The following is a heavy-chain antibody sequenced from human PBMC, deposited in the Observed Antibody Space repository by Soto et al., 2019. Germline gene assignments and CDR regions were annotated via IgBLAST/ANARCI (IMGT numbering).Heavy chain of an antibody. V-gene: IGHV4-59*01. D-gene: IGHD2-15*01. J-gene: IGHJ4*02. Sequence: SETLSLTCTVSGGSISSYYWSWIRQPPGKGLEWIGYIYYSGSTNYNPSLKSRVTISVDTSKNQFSLKLSSVTAADTAVYYCARETPYCSGGSCYSGVDYWGQGTLVTVSS. CDR2: IYYSGST. CDR3: ARETPYCSGGSCYSGVDY. CDR1: GGSISSYY.